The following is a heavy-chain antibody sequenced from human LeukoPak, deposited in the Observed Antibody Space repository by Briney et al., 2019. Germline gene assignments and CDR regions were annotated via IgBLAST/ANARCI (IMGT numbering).Heavy chain of an antibody. Sequence: GASLRLSCAASGFTFSSYAMAGGRQAPGKGLEWASGIVGSGDNTFYADSVRGRFTIYRDNSKNTLYLQMNGLRAEDTAVYYCEKREYVDSTTYAPLFDYWGQGTLVTVSS. CDR1: GFTFSSYA. CDR3: EKREYVDSTTYAPLFDY. J-gene: IGHJ4*02. D-gene: IGHD2/OR15-2a*01. CDR2: IVGSGDNT. V-gene: IGHV3-23*01.